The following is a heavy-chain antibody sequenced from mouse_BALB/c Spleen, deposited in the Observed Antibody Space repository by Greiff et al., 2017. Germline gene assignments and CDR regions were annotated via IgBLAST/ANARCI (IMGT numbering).Heavy chain of an antibody. V-gene: IGHV5-12-1*01. CDR2: ISSGGGST. CDR1: GFAFSSYD. D-gene: IGHD1-1*01. J-gene: IGHJ3*01. Sequence: EVMLVESGGGLVKPGGSLKLSCAASGFAFSSYDMSWVRQTPEKRLEWVAYISSGGGSTYYPDTVKGRFTISRDNAKNTLYLQMSSLKSEDTAMYYCARHTYYYGSSYGFAYWGQGTLVTVSA. CDR3: ARHTYYYGSSYGFAY.